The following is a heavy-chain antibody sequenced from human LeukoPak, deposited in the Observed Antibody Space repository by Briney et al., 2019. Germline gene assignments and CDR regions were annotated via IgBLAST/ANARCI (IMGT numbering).Heavy chain of an antibody. CDR2: ISYDGGNK. Sequence: GGSLRLSCAASGFTFSSYGMHWVRQAPGKGLEWVAVISYDGGNKYYADSVKGRFTISRDNSKNTLYLQMNSLRAEDTAVYYCAKDRSCSWIFDYWGQGTLVTVSS. D-gene: IGHD2-15*01. CDR1: GFTFSSYG. V-gene: IGHV3-30*18. J-gene: IGHJ4*02. CDR3: AKDRSCSWIFDY.